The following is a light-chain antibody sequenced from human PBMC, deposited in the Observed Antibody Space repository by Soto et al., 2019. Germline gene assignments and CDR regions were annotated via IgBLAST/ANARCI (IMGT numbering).Light chain of an antibody. V-gene: IGKV1-12*01. J-gene: IGKJ3*01. Sequence: DIQMTQSPSSVSASVGDRVTITCRASQSLSSWLDWYQQKPGKATKLLIYAASSLQSGVPSRFSGSGSGTDLNFTISRLQPEDFATYYCQQASTVPITFGPGTKVEVK. CDR2: AAS. CDR3: QQASTVPIT. CDR1: QSLSSW.